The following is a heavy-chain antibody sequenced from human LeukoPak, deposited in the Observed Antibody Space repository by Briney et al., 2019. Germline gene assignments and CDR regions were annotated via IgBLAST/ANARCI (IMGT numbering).Heavy chain of an antibody. V-gene: IGHV3-21*01. Sequence: GESLRLSCAASGFTFSPYSMNWVRQAPGKGLEWVSSISSSGTFIYYADSLQGRFTISRDSATNSLYLQMNNLRVEDTAIYYCAAKYYSSSPFDPWGQGTLVTVSS. CDR3: AAKYYSSSPFDP. D-gene: IGHD2-2*01. CDR2: ISSSGTFI. CDR1: GFTFSPYS. J-gene: IGHJ5*02.